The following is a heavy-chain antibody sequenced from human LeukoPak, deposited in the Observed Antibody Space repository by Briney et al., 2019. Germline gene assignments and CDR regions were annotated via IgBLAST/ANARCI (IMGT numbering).Heavy chain of an antibody. CDR1: GYSISSGYY. D-gene: IGHD3-10*01. CDR2: INHSGST. V-gene: IGHV4-38-2*01. Sequence: SETLSLTCAVSGYSISSGYYWGWIRQPPGKGLEWIGNINHSGSTDYNPSLKSRLTISVDTSKNQFSLKLNSVTAADTAIYYCARVTLVRGVSNCFDPWGQGTLVTVSS. J-gene: IGHJ5*02. CDR3: ARVTLVRGVSNCFDP.